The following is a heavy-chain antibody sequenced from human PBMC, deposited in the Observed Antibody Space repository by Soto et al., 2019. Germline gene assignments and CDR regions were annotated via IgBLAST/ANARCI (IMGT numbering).Heavy chain of an antibody. CDR3: ARGRDGYIPY. CDR2: IYHSGST. Sequence: PSETLSLTCAVSGCSISSGGYSWSWIRQPPGKGLEWIGYIYHSGSTYYNPSLKSRVTISVDRSKNQFSLKLSSVTAADTAVYYCARGRDGYIPYWGQGTLVTVSS. CDR1: GCSISSGGYS. D-gene: IGHD5-12*01. J-gene: IGHJ4*02. V-gene: IGHV4-30-2*01.